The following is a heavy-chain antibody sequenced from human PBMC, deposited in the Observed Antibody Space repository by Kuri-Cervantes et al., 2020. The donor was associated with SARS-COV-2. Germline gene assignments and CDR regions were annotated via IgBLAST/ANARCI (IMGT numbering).Heavy chain of an antibody. CDR2: MRGSGGST. D-gene: IGHD2-8*02. CDR1: GFTFSTYA. Sequence: GESLKISCAASGFTFSTYAMSWVRQAPGKGLEWVSGMRGSGGSTDYADSVKGRFTTSRDNSKNTLYLQMNRLRAEDTAVYYCARDLVGFHPWGQGTLVTVSS. V-gene: IGHV3-23*01. CDR3: ARDLVGFHP. J-gene: IGHJ5*02.